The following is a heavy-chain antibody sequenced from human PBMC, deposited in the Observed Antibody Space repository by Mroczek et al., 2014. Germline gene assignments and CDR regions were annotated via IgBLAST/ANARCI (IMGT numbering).Heavy chain of an antibody. J-gene: IGHJ6*02. CDR2: TRNKANSYTT. D-gene: IGHD3-3*01. Sequence: VQLVQSGGGLVQPGGSLRLSCAASGFTFSDHYMDWVRQAPGKGLEWVGRTRNKANSYTTEYAASVKGRFAISRDDSKNSLYLQMNSLKTEDTAVYYCVIVPFWSGPLYKRSYYYGMDVWGQGTTVTVSS. CDR3: VIVPFWSGPLYKRSYYYGMDV. V-gene: IGHV3-72*01. CDR1: GFTFSDHY.